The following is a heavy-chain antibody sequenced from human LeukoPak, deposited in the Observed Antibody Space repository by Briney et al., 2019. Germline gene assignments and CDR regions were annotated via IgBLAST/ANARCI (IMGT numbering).Heavy chain of an antibody. CDR3: ARGPHDYYDSSGYYYYFDY. D-gene: IGHD3-22*01. Sequence: SETLSLTCTVSGGSISSGGYYWSWIRQPPGKGLEWIGEINHSGSTNYNPSLKSRVTISVDTSKNQFSLKLSSVTAADTAVYYCARGPHDYYDSSGYYYYFDYWGQGTLVTVSS. V-gene: IGHV4-39*07. J-gene: IGHJ4*02. CDR2: INHSGST. CDR1: GGSISSGGYY.